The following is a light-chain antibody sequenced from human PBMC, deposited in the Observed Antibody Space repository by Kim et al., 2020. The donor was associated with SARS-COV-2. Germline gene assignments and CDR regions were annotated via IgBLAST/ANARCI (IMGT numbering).Light chain of an antibody. CDR2: DDS. Sequence: PIPTACITTTRDNVADNSACWYQQQPGQAPVLLIYDDSNRSSGVPARFSGSKSGNTATLTITGTQAVDEADYYCRAYTTTSTLVFGPGTKVTVL. CDR1: NVADNS. CDR3: RAYTTTSTLV. V-gene: IGLV3-1*01. J-gene: IGLJ1*01.